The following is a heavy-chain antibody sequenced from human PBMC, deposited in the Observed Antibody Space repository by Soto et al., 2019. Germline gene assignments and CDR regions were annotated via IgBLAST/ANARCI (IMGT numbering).Heavy chain of an antibody. V-gene: IGHV3-30*03. CDR2: ISYDGVTI. CDR1: GFTFRSYA. CDR3: ARGHTTNWYYYYFGMDV. J-gene: IGHJ6*02. D-gene: IGHD1-1*01. Sequence: QVQVVESGGGVVQPGRSLRLSCAASGFTFRSYAMHWVRQAPGKVLEWVAVISYDGVTISHADSVKGRFTISRDNSKDTLYLQMDSLRAADTAVYYCARGHTTNWYYYYFGMDVWGQGTTVTVSS.